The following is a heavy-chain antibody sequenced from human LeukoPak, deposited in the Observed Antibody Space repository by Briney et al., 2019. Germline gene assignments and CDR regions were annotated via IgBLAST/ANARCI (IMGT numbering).Heavy chain of an antibody. CDR1: GFTFSSSA. D-gene: IGHD6-13*01. V-gene: IGHV3-23*01. CDR3: VRDGGYSSSLGDN. J-gene: IGHJ4*02. Sequence: GGSLRLSCAASGFTFSSSAMNWVRQAPGKGLEWVAFVGATDGTTYYLDSVKGRFTISIDNSKNMVYLHMSSPSDTDTAGYNCVRDGGYSSSLGDNWGQGTLVTVSS. CDR2: VGATDGTT.